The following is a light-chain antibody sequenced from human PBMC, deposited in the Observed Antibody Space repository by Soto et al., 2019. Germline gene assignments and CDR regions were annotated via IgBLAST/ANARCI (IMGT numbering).Light chain of an antibody. CDR1: AGTVTSDHY. J-gene: IGLJ2*01. CDR3: MLSYYAAGV. V-gene: IGLV7-46*01. Sequence: QTVVTQEPSLTVSPGGTVTLTCGSSAGTVTSDHYPYWFQQKPGQAPRTLIYDTVNKESWTPARFSGSLLGGRAALTLSGAQPEDEADYYCMLSYYAAGVLGGGTQLTVL. CDR2: DTV.